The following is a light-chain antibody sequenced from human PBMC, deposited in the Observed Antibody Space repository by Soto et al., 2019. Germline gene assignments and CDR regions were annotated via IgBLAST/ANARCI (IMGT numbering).Light chain of an antibody. Sequence: DIQMTQSPSSLSASLGVRVTITCRSSQGIGVYLAWFQQKPGNVPKLLIYAASTLQSGVPSRFSGSGSGTDFTLTISSLQPEDVATYYCQKYNSAPLTFGGGTKVEIK. V-gene: IGKV1-27*01. CDR3: QKYNSAPLT. CDR2: AAS. CDR1: QGIGVY. J-gene: IGKJ4*01.